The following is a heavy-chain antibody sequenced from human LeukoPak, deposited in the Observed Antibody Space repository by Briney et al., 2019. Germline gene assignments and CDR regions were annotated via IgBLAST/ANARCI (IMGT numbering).Heavy chain of an antibody. Sequence: GGSLRLSCAASGFTFSSYAMNWVRQAPGKGLEWVSTISGDGGATHYADSVKGRFTIPRANSKNTLFLQMNSLRAEDTAVYYCASGIAVAVNYWGQGTLVTVSS. D-gene: IGHD6-19*01. CDR2: ISGDGGAT. CDR1: GFTFSSYA. V-gene: IGHV3-23*01. CDR3: ASGIAVAVNY. J-gene: IGHJ4*02.